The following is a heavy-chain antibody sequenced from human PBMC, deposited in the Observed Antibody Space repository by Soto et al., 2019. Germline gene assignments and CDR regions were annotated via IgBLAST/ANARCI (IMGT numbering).Heavy chain of an antibody. CDR3: ARGVRGVIIALDAFDI. J-gene: IGHJ3*02. CDR2: MNPNSGNT. V-gene: IGHV1-8*01. CDR1: GYTFTSYD. D-gene: IGHD3-10*01. Sequence: GASVKVSCKASGYTFTSYDINWVRQATGQGLEWMGWMNPNSGNTGYAQKFQGRVTMTRNTSISTAYMELSNLRSEDTAVYYCARGVRGVIIALDAFDIWGQGTMVTVSS.